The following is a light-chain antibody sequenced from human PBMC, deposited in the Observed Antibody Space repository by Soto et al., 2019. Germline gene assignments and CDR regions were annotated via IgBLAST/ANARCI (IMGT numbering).Light chain of an antibody. CDR3: SSYAGSNNPYV. V-gene: IGLV2-8*01. Sequence: QSALTQPASVSGSPGQSITIYCTGTSGDVGGYKFVSWYQQHPGKAPKLMIYEVSNRPSGVPDRFSGSKSGNTASLTVSGLQAEDEADYYCSSYAGSNNPYVFGTGTKVTVL. CDR1: SGDVGGYKF. J-gene: IGLJ1*01. CDR2: EVS.